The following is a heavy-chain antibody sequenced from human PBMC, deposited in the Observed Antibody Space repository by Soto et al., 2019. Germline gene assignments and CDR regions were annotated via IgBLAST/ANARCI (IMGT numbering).Heavy chain of an antibody. CDR2: IYYSGST. CDR1: GGSISSSSYY. V-gene: IGHV4-39*01. CDR3: ARIVEGYCSSTSCSPGGDYYYYMDV. J-gene: IGHJ6*03. Sequence: SETLSLTCTVSGGSISSSSYYWGWIRQPPGKGLEWIGSIYYSGSTYYNPSLKSRVTISVDTSKNQFPLKLSSVTAADTAVYYCARIVEGYCSSTSCSPGGDYYYYMDVWGKGTTVTVSS. D-gene: IGHD2-2*01.